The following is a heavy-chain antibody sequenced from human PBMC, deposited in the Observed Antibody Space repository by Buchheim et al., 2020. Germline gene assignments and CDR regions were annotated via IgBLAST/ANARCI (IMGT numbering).Heavy chain of an antibody. V-gene: IGHV3-7*03. CDR2: IKQDGSEK. J-gene: IGHJ6*02. Sequence: EVQLVESGGGLVQPGGSLRLSCAASGFTFSSYWMSWVRQAPGKGLEWVANIKQDGSEKYYVDSVKGRFTISRDNAKNSLHLQMSSLRAGDTAVYYCAGGYYGSGGYYYALDVWGQGTT. D-gene: IGHD3-10*01. CDR1: GFTFSSYW. CDR3: AGGYYGSGGYYYALDV.